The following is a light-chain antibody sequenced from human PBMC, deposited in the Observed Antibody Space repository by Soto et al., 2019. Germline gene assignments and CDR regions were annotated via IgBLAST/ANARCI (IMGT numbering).Light chain of an antibody. CDR3: SSYTSSSTLYV. CDR1: SSDVGGYNY. V-gene: IGLV2-14*03. Sequence: QSVLTQPASVSGSPGQSITISCTGTSSDVGGYNYVSWYQKHPGKAPKLMIYDDSNRPSGVSYRFSGSKSGNTASLTISGLQAEDEADYYCSSYTSSSTLYVFGTGTKVTVL. J-gene: IGLJ1*01. CDR2: DDS.